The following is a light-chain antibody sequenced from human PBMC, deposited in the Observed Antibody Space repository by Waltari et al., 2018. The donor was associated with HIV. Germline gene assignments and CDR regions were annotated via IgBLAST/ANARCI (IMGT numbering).Light chain of an antibody. J-gene: IGLJ2*01. CDR2: DLN. CDR3: CSYAGSYTLI. CDR1: NSDFRLYKY. V-gene: IGLV2-11*01. Sequence: QSALTQPRSVSGSPVPSCIISCTGTNSDFRLYKYVPWYQQPPGKVPKPLIYDLNDRPSGVPDRFSGSKSGTTASLTISGLQAEDEAFYYCCSYAGSYTLIFGGGTKLTVL.